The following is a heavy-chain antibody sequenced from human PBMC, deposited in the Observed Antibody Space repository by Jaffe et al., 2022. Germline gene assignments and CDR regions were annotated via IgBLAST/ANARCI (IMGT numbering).Heavy chain of an antibody. CDR3: AITSPYCSSTSCYAGEREDWYFDL. J-gene: IGHJ2*01. CDR2: IIPIFGTA. Sequence: QVQLVQSGAEVKKPGSSVKVSCKASGGTFSSYAISWVRQAPGQGLEWMGGIIPIFGTANYAQKFQGRVTITADESTSTAYMELSSLRSEDTAVYYCAITSPYCSSTSCYAGEREDWYFDLWGRGTLVTVSS. V-gene: IGHV1-69*01. CDR1: GGTFSSYA. D-gene: IGHD2-2*01.